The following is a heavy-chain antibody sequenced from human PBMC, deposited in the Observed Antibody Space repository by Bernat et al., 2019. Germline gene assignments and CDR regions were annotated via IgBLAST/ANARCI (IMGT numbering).Heavy chain of an antibody. CDR3: AKVLTGYYYYMDV. CDR1: GFTFSSYA. V-gene: IGHV3-23*01. Sequence: EVQLLESGGDLIQPGGSLRLSCAASGFTFSSYAMSWVRQAPGKGLEWVSGIGRSGTNTYSADSVKGRFTISSDNSKNTVYLQMNSLRADDTAVYYCAKVLTGYYYYMDVWGKGTTVTVSS. CDR2: IGRSGTNT. J-gene: IGHJ6*03.